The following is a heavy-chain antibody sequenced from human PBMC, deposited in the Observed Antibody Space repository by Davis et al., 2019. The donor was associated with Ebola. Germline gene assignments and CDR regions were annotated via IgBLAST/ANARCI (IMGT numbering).Heavy chain of an antibody. CDR3: AKLLSVHSSSSSQGGY. J-gene: IGHJ4*02. V-gene: IGHV3-23*01. CDR1: GFTFSSYA. Sequence: PGGSLRLSCAASGFTFSSYAMSWVRQAPGKGLEWVSAISGSGGSTYYADSVKGRFTISRDNSKNTLYLQMNSLRAEDTAVYYCAKLLSVHSSSSSQGGYWGQGTLVTVSS. CDR2: ISGSGGST. D-gene: IGHD6-13*01.